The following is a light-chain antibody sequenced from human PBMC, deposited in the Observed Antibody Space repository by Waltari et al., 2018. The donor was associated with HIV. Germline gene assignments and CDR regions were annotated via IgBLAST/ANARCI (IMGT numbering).Light chain of an antibody. CDR3: QEYFSPRRT. CDR2: WGS. V-gene: IGKV4-1*01. Sequence: DIVMTQSPDSLSVSVGERATIICRSSQSVFSSSSSRDFLAWYQQKPGQSPKVLFYWGSTRESVVPDRFSVIGSGTDFTLTISSLQAEDVAVYFCQEYFSPRRTFGQGTKVEV. J-gene: IGKJ1*01. CDR1: QSVFSSSSSRDF.